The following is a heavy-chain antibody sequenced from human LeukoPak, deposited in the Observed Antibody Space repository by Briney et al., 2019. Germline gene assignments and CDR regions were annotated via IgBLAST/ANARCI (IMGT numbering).Heavy chain of an antibody. CDR2: IRGNSGMR. CDR1: GFSFSDYA. V-gene: IGHV3-23*01. CDR3: AKDQEDRGYPSSFDF. J-gene: IGHJ4*02. D-gene: IGHD2-15*01. Sequence: GGSLRLSCTSSGFSFSDYAMNWVRQAPGKGLEWVSCIRGNSGMRFYSDSVRGRFTISRDNSKNTVYLQMDSLRVDDTAAYFCAKDQEDRGYPSSFDFWGQGTLVTVSS.